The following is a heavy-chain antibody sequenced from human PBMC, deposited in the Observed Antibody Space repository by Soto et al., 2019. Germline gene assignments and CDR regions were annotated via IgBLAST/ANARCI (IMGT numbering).Heavy chain of an antibody. CDR1: CYTFIDYS. J-gene: IGHJ4*02. Sequence: SVKVSFKAACYTFIDYSITWVRQAPGQGLEWMGWISASNSNTEYAQKFQGRVTMTTDTSTGTAYMELRSLRSDDTAMYYCAREGLTSGYTFAYWGQGTLVTVPQ. V-gene: IGHV1-18*04. CDR2: ISASNSNT. D-gene: IGHD3-10*01. CDR3: AREGLTSGYTFAY.